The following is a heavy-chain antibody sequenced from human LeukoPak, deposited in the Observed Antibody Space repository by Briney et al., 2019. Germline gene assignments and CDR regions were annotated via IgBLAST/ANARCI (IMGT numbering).Heavy chain of an antibody. D-gene: IGHD6-13*01. J-gene: IGHJ4*02. CDR1: GGSISSGSYY. CDR2: IYTSGST. V-gene: IGHV4-61*02. Sequence: PSQTLSLTCTVSGGSISSGSYYWSWIRQPAGKGLEWIGRIYTSGSTNYNPSLKSRVTISVDTSKNQFSLKLSSVTAADTAVYYCARGSIAAAGTFYYWGQGTLVTVSS. CDR3: ARGSIAAAGTFYY.